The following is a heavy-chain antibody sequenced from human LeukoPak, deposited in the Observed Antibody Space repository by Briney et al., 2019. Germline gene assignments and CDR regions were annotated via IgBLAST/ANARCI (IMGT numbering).Heavy chain of an antibody. CDR1: GDSISSSGYC. Sequence: PSETLSLTCTLSGDSISSSGYCWGWIRQPPGKGLEWIGEIYHSGSTNYNPSLKSRVTISVDKSKNQFSLKLSSVTAADTAVYYCARDSGSGYSYGQFDYWGQGTLVTVSS. J-gene: IGHJ4*02. V-gene: IGHV4-39*07. D-gene: IGHD5-18*01. CDR3: ARDSGSGYSYGQFDY. CDR2: IYHSGST.